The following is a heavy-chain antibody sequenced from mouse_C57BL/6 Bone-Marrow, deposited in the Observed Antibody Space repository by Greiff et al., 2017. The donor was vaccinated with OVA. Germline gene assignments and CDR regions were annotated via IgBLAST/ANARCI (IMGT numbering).Heavy chain of an antibody. CDR1: GYAFSSSG. V-gene: IGHV1-82*01. CDR3: ARGGYYGSRFAD. Sequence: QVQLQQSGPELVKPGASVTISCKASGYAFSSSGMNWVKQRPGKGLEWIGRIYPGAGDTNYNGKFKGKATLTADKSSSTAYMQLSSLTSEDSAVYFCARGGYYGSRFADWGQGTLVTVSA. CDR2: IYPGAGDT. D-gene: IGHD1-1*01. J-gene: IGHJ3*01.